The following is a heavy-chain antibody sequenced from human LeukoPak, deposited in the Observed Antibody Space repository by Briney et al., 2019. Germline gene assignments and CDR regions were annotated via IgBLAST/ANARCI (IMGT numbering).Heavy chain of an antibody. CDR2: IYYSGST. CDR1: GGSISSYY. CDR3: ARSSDHCSSTSCSTPFDY. D-gene: IGHD2-2*01. Sequence: SETLSLTCTVSGGSISSYYWSWIRQPPGKGLEWIGYIYYSGSTNYNPSLKSRVTISVDTSKNQFSLKLSSVTAADTAVSYCARSSDHCSSTSCSTPFDYWGQGTLVTVSS. J-gene: IGHJ4*02. V-gene: IGHV4-59*01.